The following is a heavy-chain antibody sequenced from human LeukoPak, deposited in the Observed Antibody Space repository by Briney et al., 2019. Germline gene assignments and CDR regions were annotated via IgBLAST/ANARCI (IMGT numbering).Heavy chain of an antibody. V-gene: IGHV4-4*02. Sequence: SETLSLTCAVSGGSISSSNWWSWVRQPPGKGLEWIGEIYHSGSTNYNPSLKSRVTISVDKSKNQFSLKLSSVTAADTAVYYCARAYGGNSQYFQHWGRGTLVTVSS. CDR1: GGSISSSNW. CDR3: ARAYGGNSQYFQH. D-gene: IGHD4-23*01. J-gene: IGHJ1*01. CDR2: IYHSGST.